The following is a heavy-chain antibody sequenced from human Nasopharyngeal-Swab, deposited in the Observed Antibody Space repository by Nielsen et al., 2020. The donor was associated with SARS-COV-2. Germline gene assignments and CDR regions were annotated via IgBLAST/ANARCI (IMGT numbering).Heavy chain of an antibody. CDR3: ARGIVVVPAATGGFHYYYYGMDV. CDR2: ISAYNGNT. Sequence: ASVKVSCKASGYTFTSYGISWVRQAPGQGLEWMGWISAYNGNTNYAQKLQGRVTMTADTSTSTAYMELRSLRSDDTAVYYCARGIVVVPAATGGFHYYYYGMDVWGQGTTVTVSS. CDR1: GYTFTSYG. V-gene: IGHV1-18*01. D-gene: IGHD2-2*01. J-gene: IGHJ6*02.